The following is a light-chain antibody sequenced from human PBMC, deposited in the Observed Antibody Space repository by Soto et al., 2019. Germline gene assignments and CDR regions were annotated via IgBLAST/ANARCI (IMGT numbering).Light chain of an antibody. J-gene: IGKJ2*01. Sequence: DIQMTQSPSALSASVGDRVTITCRASQTISTYLNWYQQKPGKAPKLLIYAASTLQSGVPSRFSGIGSGTDVTLTISSLQPEDFATYYCQQSLGIPYTFGQGTRLEIK. CDR1: QTISTY. CDR3: QQSLGIPYT. CDR2: AAS. V-gene: IGKV1-39*01.